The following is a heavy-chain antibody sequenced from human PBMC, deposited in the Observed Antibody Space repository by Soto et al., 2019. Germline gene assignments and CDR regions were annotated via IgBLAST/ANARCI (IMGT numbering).Heavy chain of an antibody. D-gene: IGHD3-10*01. CDR2: ISKDGSVI. V-gene: IGHV3-30-3*01. CDR1: GFSFSRFA. CDR3: ARSRSGAVPDSLRF. Sequence: QVQLVESGVGVVQPGGSLRLSGAASGFSFSRFAIHWVREAPGKGLEWVAVISKDGSVIYYADSVKGRFTISRDNSKSSLFLQVNSLTSEDTAVYHCARSRSGAVPDSLRFWGQGTLVTVSS. J-gene: IGHJ4*02.